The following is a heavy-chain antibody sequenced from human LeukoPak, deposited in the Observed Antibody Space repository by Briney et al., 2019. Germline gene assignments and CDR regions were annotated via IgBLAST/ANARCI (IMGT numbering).Heavy chain of an antibody. CDR1: GYSFTSYW. Sequence: GESLKISCKGSGYSFTSYWIGWVRQMPGKGLEWMGIIYSGDSDTRYSPSFQGQVTISADKSISTAYLQWSSLKASDTAIYYCARQFCSGGNCYSRSAYFFDYWGQGTLVTVSS. D-gene: IGHD2-15*01. CDR3: ARQFCSGGNCYSRSAYFFDY. V-gene: IGHV5-51*01. CDR2: IYSGDSDT. J-gene: IGHJ4*02.